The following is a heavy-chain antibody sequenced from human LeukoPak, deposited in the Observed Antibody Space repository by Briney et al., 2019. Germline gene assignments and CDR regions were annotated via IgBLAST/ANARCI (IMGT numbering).Heavy chain of an antibody. V-gene: IGHV4-34*01. CDR1: GGSFSDYY. J-gene: IGHJ3*02. Sequence: SETLSLTCSVYGGSFSDYYWSWIRQPPGKGLEWIGEINHSGSTNYNPSLKSRVTISVDTSKNQFSLKLSSVTAADTALYYCARRVRGVNDAFDIWGQGTMVTVSS. CDR3: ARRVRGVNDAFDI. CDR2: INHSGST. D-gene: IGHD3-10*01.